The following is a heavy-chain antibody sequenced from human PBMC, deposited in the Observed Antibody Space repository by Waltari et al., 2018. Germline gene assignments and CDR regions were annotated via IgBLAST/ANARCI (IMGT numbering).Heavy chain of an antibody. CDR3: SRVSASGDGMDV. CDR1: GFTFGAHA. J-gene: IGHJ6*02. D-gene: IGHD3-16*01. V-gene: IGHV3-49*03. Sequence: EVQLVESGGGLVQPGRSLRPSCTTSGFTFGAHALRWFRQAPGKGLEWVGFIRSKIYGGTADYAASVKGRFTVSRDDSKSIAYLQMDSLKTEDTAVYYCSRVSASGDGMDVWGQGTTVTVSS. CDR2: IRSKIYGGTA.